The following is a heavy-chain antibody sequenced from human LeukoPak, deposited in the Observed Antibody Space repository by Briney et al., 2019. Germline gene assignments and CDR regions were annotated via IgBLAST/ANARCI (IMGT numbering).Heavy chain of an antibody. Sequence: SETLSLTCTVSGGSMSHYYWSWLRQPPGKGLEWIGYIYYLGSTNYKPSLKSRVTISIDTSKSQFSLRLNSVTAADTAVYYCARTGETFFDYWGQGTLVTVSS. J-gene: IGHJ4*02. D-gene: IGHD1-1*01. CDR2: IYYLGST. CDR1: GGSMSHYY. CDR3: ARTGETFFDY. V-gene: IGHV4-59*12.